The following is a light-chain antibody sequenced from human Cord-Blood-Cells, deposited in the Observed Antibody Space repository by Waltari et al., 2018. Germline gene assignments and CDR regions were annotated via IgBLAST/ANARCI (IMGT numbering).Light chain of an antibody. CDR2: DVS. CDR3: SSYTSSSTVV. J-gene: IGLJ2*01. V-gene: IGLV2-14*01. Sequence: QSALTQPASVSGSPGQSITISCTGTSSYVGGYNSVSWYQQHPGKAPKLMIYDVSNRPSVVSNRFSGSKSGNTASLTISGLQADDEADYYCSSYTSSSTVVFGGGTKLTVL. CDR1: SSYVGGYNS.